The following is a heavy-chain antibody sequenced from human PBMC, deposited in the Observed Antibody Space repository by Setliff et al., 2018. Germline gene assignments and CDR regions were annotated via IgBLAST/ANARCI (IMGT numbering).Heavy chain of an antibody. CDR1: GYIFTYYA. CDR2: INAGNGNT. CDR3: ARDWGSSGWYFDY. J-gene: IGHJ4*02. D-gene: IGHD6-19*01. V-gene: IGHV1-3*01. Sequence: GASVKVSCKASGYIFTYYAIHWVRQAPGQRLEWMGWINAGNGNTKYSQKLQGRVTMTTDTSTSTAYMELRSLRSDDTAVYYCARDWGSSGWYFDYWGQGTLVTVS.